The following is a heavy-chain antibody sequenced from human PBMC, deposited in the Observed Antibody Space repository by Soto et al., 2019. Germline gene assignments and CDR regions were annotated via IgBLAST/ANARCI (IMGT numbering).Heavy chain of an antibody. J-gene: IGHJ5*02. CDR2: SIPIFGTA. Sequence: QVQLVQSGAEVKKPGSSVKVSCKASGGTFSSYAISWVRQAPGQGLEWMGGSIPIFGTANYAQKFQGRVTITADESTSTAYMELSSLRSEDTAVYYCTQGGELPQYNWFDPWGQGTLVTVSS. CDR1: GGTFSSYA. CDR3: TQGGELPQYNWFDP. V-gene: IGHV1-69*01. D-gene: IGHD1-26*01.